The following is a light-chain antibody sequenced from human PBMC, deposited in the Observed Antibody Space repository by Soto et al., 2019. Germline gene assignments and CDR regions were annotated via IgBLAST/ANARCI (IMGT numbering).Light chain of an antibody. V-gene: IGKV1-12*01. CDR2: GAS. J-gene: IGKJ1*01. CDR3: QQSNSFPWT. Sequence: DIQMTQSPSSVSASVGDKVTITCRASQGISHWVDWYQQKPGKAPNLLIYGASSLQSGVPSRFSGSGSGTDFTLTISSLQPEDFATYYCQQSNSFPWTFGQGTNVEI. CDR1: QGISHW.